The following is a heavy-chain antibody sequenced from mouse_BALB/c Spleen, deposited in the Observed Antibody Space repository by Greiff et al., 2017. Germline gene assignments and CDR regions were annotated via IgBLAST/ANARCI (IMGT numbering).Heavy chain of an antibody. V-gene: IGHV5-6*01. CDR2: ISSGGSYT. CDR1: GFTFSSYG. CDR3: ARQG. Sequence: EVKLMESGGDLVKPGGSLKLSCAASGFTFSSYGLSWVRQTPDKRLEWVATISSGGSYTYYPDSVKGRFTISRDNAKNTLYLQMSSLKSEDTAMYYCARQGWGQGTLVTVSA. J-gene: IGHJ3*01.